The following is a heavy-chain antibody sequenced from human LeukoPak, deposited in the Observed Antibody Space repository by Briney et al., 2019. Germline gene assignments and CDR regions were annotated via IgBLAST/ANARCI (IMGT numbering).Heavy chain of an antibody. J-gene: IGHJ4*02. Sequence: SETLSLTCAVYGGFFSGYYWSWIRQPPGKGLEWIGEINHSGSINYNPSLKSRVTISVDTSKNQFSLKLSSVTAADTAVYYCARGGYRTLDYWGQGTLVTVSS. CDR2: INHSGSI. CDR3: ARGGYRTLDY. V-gene: IGHV4-34*01. D-gene: IGHD5-18*01. CDR1: GGFFSGYY.